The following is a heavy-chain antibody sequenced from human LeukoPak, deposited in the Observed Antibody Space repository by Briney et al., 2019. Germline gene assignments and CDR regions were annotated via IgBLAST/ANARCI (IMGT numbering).Heavy chain of an antibody. CDR2: IRDSGATT. J-gene: IGHJ4*02. CDR3: ASFHYYGSGAYYLSY. Sequence: GGSLRLSCAASGFTLSSYAMTWVRQAPGKGLEWVSDIRDSGATTYYADSVKGRFTISRDNSKNTLYLQMSSLRAEDTAVYFCASFHYYGSGAYYLSYWGQGTLVTVSS. V-gene: IGHV3-23*01. D-gene: IGHD3-10*01. CDR1: GFTLSSYA.